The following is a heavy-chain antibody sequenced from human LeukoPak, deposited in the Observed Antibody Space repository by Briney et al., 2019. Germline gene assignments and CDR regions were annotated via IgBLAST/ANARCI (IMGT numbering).Heavy chain of an antibody. J-gene: IGHJ6*04. CDR3: ARIVGKKYNWNYRREKAMDV. D-gene: IGHD1-7*01. CDR1: GGSFSGYY. V-gene: IGHV4-34*01. CDR2: INHSGST. Sequence: SETLSLTCAVYGGSFSGYYWSWIRQPPGKGLEWIGEINHSGSTNYNPSLKSRVTISVDTSKNQFSLKLSSVTAADTAVYYCARIVGKKYNWNYRREKAMDVWGKGTTVTVSS.